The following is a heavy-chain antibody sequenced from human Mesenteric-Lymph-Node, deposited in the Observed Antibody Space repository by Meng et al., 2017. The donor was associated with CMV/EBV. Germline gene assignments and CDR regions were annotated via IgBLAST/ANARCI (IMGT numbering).Heavy chain of an antibody. CDR2: INREGSYT. D-gene: IGHD4-11*01. J-gene: IGHJ3*02. Sequence: GESLKISCAASGFTFSSYWMHWVRQAPGKGLVWVSRINREGSYTDYADSLKGRFTISRDNAKNTLYLQMNNLRAEDTAVYYCARVDYLDAFDIWGQGTMVTVSS. CDR1: GFTFSSYW. V-gene: IGHV3-74*01. CDR3: ARVDYLDAFDI.